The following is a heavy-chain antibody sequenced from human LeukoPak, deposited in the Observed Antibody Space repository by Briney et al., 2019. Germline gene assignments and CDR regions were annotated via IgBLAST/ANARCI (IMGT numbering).Heavy chain of an antibody. CDR1: GFTFRSYA. J-gene: IGHJ4*02. V-gene: IGHV3-23*01. D-gene: IGHD6-19*01. Sequence: GGSLRLSCAASGFTFRSYAMSWVRQAPGKGLEWVSTIIGSGGSTFYADSVKGRFTISRDNSKNTVYLQMDSLRAEDTAVYYCAKRNSSGGYYFDYWGQGTLVTVSS. CDR2: IIGSGGST. CDR3: AKRNSSGGYYFDY.